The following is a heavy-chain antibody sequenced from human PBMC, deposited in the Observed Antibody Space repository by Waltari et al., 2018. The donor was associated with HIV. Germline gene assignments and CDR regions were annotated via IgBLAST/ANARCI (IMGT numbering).Heavy chain of an antibody. CDR3: AREAPLYCSGGSCRGRYYYYGMDV. J-gene: IGHJ6*02. CDR2: INHSGST. D-gene: IGHD2-15*01. CDR1: GGSFSGYY. Sequence: QVQLQQWGAGLLKPSETLSLTCAVYGGSFSGYYWSWIRQPPGKGLAWVGEINHSGSTNYNPSLKSRVTISVDTSKNQFSLKLSSVTAADTAVYYCAREAPLYCSGGSCRGRYYYYGMDVWGQGTTVTVSS. V-gene: IGHV4-34*01.